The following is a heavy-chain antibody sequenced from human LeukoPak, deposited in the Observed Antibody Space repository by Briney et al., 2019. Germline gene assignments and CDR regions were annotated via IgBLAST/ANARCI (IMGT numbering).Heavy chain of an antibody. V-gene: IGHV1-3*01. CDR2: INAGNGNT. CDR3: AREGSGWDYDY. J-gene: IGHJ4*02. Sequence: RASVKVSCKASGYTFTSYAMHWVRQAPGQRLEWMGWINAGNGNTKYLQKFQGRVTITRDTSASTAYMELSSLRSEDTAVYYCAREGSGWDYDYWGQGTLVTVSS. D-gene: IGHD6-19*01. CDR1: GYTFTSYA.